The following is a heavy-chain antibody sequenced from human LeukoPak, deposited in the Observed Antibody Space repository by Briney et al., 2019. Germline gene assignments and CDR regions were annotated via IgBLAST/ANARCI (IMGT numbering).Heavy chain of an antibody. CDR2: ISAYNGNT. CDR3: ARERWDYYGSGSYYKSPTPPDY. J-gene: IGHJ4*02. Sequence: GASVKVSCKASGYTFTSYGISWVRQAPGQGLEWMGWISAYNGNTNYAQKLQGRVTMTTDTSTSTAYMELSSLRSEDTAVYYCARERWDYYGSGSYYKSPTPPDYWGQGTLVTVSS. D-gene: IGHD3-10*01. V-gene: IGHV1-18*01. CDR1: GYTFTSYG.